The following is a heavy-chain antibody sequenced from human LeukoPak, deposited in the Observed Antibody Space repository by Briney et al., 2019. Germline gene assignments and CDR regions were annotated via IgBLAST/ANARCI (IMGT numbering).Heavy chain of an antibody. J-gene: IGHJ4*02. CDR1: GFSFSSYW. CDR3: AMLAKMATIDDFDY. V-gene: IGHV3-74*01. D-gene: IGHD5-24*01. CDR2: ISSDASST. Sequence: GGSLRPSCAASGFSFSSYWMHWVRQAPGKGLVWVSRISSDASSTNYADSVKGRFTISRDNAKNTLYLQMNSLRAEDTAVYYCAMLAKMATIDDFDYWGQGTLVTVSS.